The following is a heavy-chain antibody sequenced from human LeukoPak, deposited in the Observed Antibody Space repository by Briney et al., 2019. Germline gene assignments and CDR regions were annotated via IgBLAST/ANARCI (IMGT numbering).Heavy chain of an antibody. V-gene: IGHV6-1*01. CDR1: GDSVSSNSAA. Sequence: SQTLSLTCAISGDSVSSNSAAWNWIRQSPSRGLEWLGKTYYRSKWYNDYAVSVKSRITINPDTSKNQFSLQLNSVTPEDTAVYYCARAFIVGKPHGGHYYYYYGMDVWGQGTTVTVSS. D-gene: IGHD1-26*01. CDR3: ARAFIVGKPHGGHYYYYYGMDV. CDR2: TYYRSKWYN. J-gene: IGHJ6*02.